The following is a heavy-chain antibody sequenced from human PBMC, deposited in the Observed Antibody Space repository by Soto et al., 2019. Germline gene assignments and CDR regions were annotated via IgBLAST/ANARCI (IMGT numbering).Heavy chain of an antibody. CDR2: IKSKTDGGTT. CDR1: GFTFSNAW. CDR3: TTLLGQFRGYSLNWFDP. J-gene: IGHJ5*02. D-gene: IGHD5-18*01. Sequence: EVQLVESGGGLVKPGWSLRLSCAASGFTFSNAWMNWVRQAPGKGLEWVGRIKSKTDGGTTDYAAPVKGRFTISRDTSQNTLYLQMNSLKTEDTAVYYCTTLLGQFRGYSLNWFDPWGQGSLVTVSS. V-gene: IGHV3-15*07.